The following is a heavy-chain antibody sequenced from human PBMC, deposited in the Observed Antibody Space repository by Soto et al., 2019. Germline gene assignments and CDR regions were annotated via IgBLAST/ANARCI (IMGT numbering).Heavy chain of an antibody. CDR2: IIPIFGTA. CDR3: AGNSVVVPAAIFPYYYYMDV. V-gene: IGHV1-69*01. CDR1: GGTFSSYA. Sequence: QVQLVQSGAEVQKPGSSVKVSCKASGGTFSSYAISWVRQAPGQGLEWMGGIIPIFGTANYAQKFQGRVTITADESTSTAYMELSSLRSEDTAVYYCAGNSVVVPAAIFPYYYYMDVWGKGTTVTVSS. D-gene: IGHD2-2*01. J-gene: IGHJ6*03.